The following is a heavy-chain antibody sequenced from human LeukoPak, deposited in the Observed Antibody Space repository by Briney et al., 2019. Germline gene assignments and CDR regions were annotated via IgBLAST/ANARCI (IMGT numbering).Heavy chain of an antibody. CDR2: ISYDGSNK. CDR3: ARGHSGSYATGFDY. J-gene: IGHJ4*02. D-gene: IGHD1-26*01. V-gene: IGHV3-30-3*01. CDR1: GFTFSSYA. Sequence: SGGSLRLSCAASGFTFSSYAMHWVRQAPGKGLEWVAVISYDGSNKYYADSVKGRFTISRDNSKNTLYLQMNSLRAEDTAVYYCARGHSGSYATGFDYWGQGTLVTVSS.